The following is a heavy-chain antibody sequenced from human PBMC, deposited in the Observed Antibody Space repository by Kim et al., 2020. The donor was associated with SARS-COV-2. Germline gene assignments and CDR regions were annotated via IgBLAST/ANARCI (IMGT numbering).Heavy chain of an antibody. CDR1: GFTFSSYA. CDR3: AKSERITMIVMITLIGY. D-gene: IGHD3-22*01. Sequence: GGSLRLSCTASGFTFSSYAMSWVRQAPGKGLEWVSAISGSGGSTYYADSVKGRFTISRDNSKNTLYLQMNSLRAEDTAEYYCAKSERITMIVMITLIGYWGRGTLVTVSS. V-gene: IGHV3-23*01. J-gene: IGHJ4*02. CDR2: ISGSGGST.